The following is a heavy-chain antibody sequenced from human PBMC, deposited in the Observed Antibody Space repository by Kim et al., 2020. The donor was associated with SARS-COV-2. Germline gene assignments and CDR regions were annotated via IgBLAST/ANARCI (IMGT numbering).Heavy chain of an antibody. J-gene: IGHJ6*02. CDR3: ARGDETYYYYGMDV. Sequence: NPSLKSRVTISVDTSKNQFSLKLGSVTAADTAVDYCARGDETYYYYGMDVWGQGTTVTVSS. V-gene: IGHV4-59*09.